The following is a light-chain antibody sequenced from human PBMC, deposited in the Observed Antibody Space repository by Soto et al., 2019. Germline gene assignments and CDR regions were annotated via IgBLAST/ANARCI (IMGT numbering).Light chain of an antibody. CDR3: RSTAGSNNLV. CDR2: EVS. Sequence: QSALTQPPSASGSPGQSVPISCTGTSSDVGGYNYVSWYQQHPGKAPKLMIYEVSKRPSGVPDRFTGSKSGNTASLTVSCLQAEDEADYCCRSTAGSNNLVVVGGTEVT. CDR1: SSDVGGYNY. J-gene: IGLJ2*01. V-gene: IGLV2-8*01.